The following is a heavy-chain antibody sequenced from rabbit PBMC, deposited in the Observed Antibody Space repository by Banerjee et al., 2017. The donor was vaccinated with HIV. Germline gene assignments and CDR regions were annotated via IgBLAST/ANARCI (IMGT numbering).Heavy chain of an antibody. CDR1: GFSFSSSYY. Sequence: QQQLEESGGGLVKPGGSLTLTCTASGFSFSSSYYMSWVRQAPGKGLEWIGSIGTNDGNTYYASWAKGRFTISKPSSTTVTLQMTSLTAADTATYFCARASPTGSHYLYAFALWGPGTLVTVS. CDR2: IGTNDGNT. V-gene: IGHV1S45*01. CDR3: ARASPTGSHYLYAFAL. D-gene: IGHD4-2*01. J-gene: IGHJ4*01.